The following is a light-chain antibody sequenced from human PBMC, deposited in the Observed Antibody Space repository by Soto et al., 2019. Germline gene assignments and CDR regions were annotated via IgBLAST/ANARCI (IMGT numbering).Light chain of an antibody. J-gene: IGLJ2*01. V-gene: IGLV2-14*01. CDR1: SSDVGTYNY. CDR3: SSYTGSSTSVV. Sequence: QSALTQPASVSGSPGQSITISCTGNSSDVGTYNYVSWYQQHPGKAPKLMIYDVSNRPSGVSDRFSGSKSGNTASLTISGLQAEDEADYYCSSYTGSSTSVVFGGGTKLTVL. CDR2: DVS.